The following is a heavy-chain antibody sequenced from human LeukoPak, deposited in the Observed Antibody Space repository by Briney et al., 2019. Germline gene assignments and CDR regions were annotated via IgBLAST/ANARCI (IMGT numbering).Heavy chain of an antibody. CDR1: GFTFSSYW. Sequence: GGSLRLSCAASGFTFSSYWMSWVRQAPGKGLEWVANIKQDGSEKYYVDSVKGRFTISRDNAKNSLYLQMNSLRAEDTAVYYCAKDQGLWDFDYWGQGTLVTVSS. CDR3: AKDQGLWDFDY. D-gene: IGHD1-26*01. J-gene: IGHJ4*02. V-gene: IGHV3-7*03. CDR2: IKQDGSEK.